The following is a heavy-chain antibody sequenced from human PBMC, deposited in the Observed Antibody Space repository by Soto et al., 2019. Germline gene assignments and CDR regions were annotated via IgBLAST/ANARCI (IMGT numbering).Heavy chain of an antibody. CDR2: INHSGST. D-gene: IGHD6-6*01. J-gene: IGHJ1*01. V-gene: IGHV4-34*01. CDR1: GGSFSGYY. Sequence: SETLSLTCAVYGGSFSGYYWSWIRQPPGKGLEWIGEINHSGSTNYNPSLKSRVTISVDTSKNQFSLRSEDTAVYYCASQVGSSSSKYFQHWGQGTLVTVSS. CDR3: ASQVGSSSSKYFQH.